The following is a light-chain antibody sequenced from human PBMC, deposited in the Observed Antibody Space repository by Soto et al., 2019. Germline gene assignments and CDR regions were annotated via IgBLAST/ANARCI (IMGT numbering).Light chain of an antibody. CDR2: ANS. Sequence: QSALTQPPSASGTPGQRVTISCSGSSSNIGACYDVQWYRQFPGTAPKLIIYANSDRPSGVPDRFSGSKSGTSASLAITGLQAEDEADYYCQSYDSSLIVSKVFGTGTKVTVL. V-gene: IGLV1-40*01. CDR1: SSNIGACYD. CDR3: QSYDSSLIVSKV. J-gene: IGLJ1*01.